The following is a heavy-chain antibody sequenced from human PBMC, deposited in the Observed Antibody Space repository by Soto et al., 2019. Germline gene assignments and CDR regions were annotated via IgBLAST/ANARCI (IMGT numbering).Heavy chain of an antibody. CDR1: GFTFDKYA. Sequence: GGSLRLSCAASGFTFDKYAMEWVRQAPGQGLEWVALTSYDGSKQYYGDSVQGRFIMSRDNSKNTVFLHMNSLRLEDTAVYYCTRTIGLRLGELSPAYWGQGTLVTVSS. CDR2: TSYDGSKQ. V-gene: IGHV3-30*03. J-gene: IGHJ4*02. CDR3: TRTIGLRLGELSPAY. D-gene: IGHD3-16*02.